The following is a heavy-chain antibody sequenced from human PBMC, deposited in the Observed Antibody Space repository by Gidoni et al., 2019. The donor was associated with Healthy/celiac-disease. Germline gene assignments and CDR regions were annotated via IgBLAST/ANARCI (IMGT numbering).Heavy chain of an antibody. D-gene: IGHD2-2*01. Sequence: EVQLLDSGGGFVQPGGSLRLSCPASGFAFSSYALSWVRQAPGKGLEWVAAISGSGGSTYYADSVKGRFTISRDKSKNTLYLQMNSLRAEDTAVYYCAKGLVVVPAGTPGAGYYYYGMDVWGQGTTVTVSS. CDR3: AKGLVVVPAGTPGAGYYYYGMDV. V-gene: IGHV3-23*01. CDR2: ISGSGGST. J-gene: IGHJ6*02. CDR1: GFAFSSYA.